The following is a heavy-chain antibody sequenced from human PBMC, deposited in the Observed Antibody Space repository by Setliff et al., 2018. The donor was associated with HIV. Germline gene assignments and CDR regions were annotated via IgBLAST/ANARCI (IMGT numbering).Heavy chain of an antibody. J-gene: IGHJ4*02. D-gene: IGHD3-3*01. CDR1: GDSLNTYY. V-gene: IGHV4-4*07. CDR3: ARGNNDLESFDY. CDR2: IYASGKT. Sequence: SETLSLTCNVSGDSLNTYYWSWIRQSGGKELEWIGRIYASGKTTFNPSLKSRVRMSVDTSKNQFSLKLTSVTASDTAVYYCARGNNDLESFDYWGQGALVTVSS.